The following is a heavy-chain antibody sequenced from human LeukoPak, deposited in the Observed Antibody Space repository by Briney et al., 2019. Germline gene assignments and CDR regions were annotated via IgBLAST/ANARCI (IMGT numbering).Heavy chain of an antibody. CDR2: LYRNGTT. CDR1: GEIITLYS. J-gene: IGHJ5*02. Sequence: SDTLSLTCTVSGEIITLYSWSWIRQSAGKGLEWIGRLYRNGTTKYNPSLRSRVAMSQDTSTNQVSLTVTSVTAADTAVYYCARDSCSGDKCPNWFDPWGQGTLVTVSS. V-gene: IGHV4-4*07. D-gene: IGHD2-15*01. CDR3: ARDSCSGDKCPNWFDP.